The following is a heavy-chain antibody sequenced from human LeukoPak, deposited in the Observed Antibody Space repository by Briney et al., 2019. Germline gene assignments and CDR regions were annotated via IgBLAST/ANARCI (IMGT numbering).Heavy chain of an antibody. CDR1: GFTFSSYG. V-gene: IGHV3-33*01. CDR3: ARDQQQWLLSGVDY. J-gene: IGHJ4*02. CDR2: IWYDGSNK. D-gene: IGHD6-19*01. Sequence: PGRSLRLPCAASGFTFSSYGMHWVRQAPGKGLEWVAAIWYDGSNKYYADSVKGRFTISRDNSKNTLYLQMNSLRAEDTAVYYCARDQQQWLLSGVDYWGQGTLVTVSS.